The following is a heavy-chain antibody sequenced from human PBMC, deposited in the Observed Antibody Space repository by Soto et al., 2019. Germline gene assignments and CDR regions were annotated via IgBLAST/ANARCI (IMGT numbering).Heavy chain of an antibody. CDR2: IYYSGST. J-gene: IGHJ5*02. CDR1: GVAMTYGGYY. V-gene: IGHV4-31*03. CDR3: ARAGHSSSSEGANWFDP. Sequence: SETLSLTCSVSGVAMTYGGYYWSWIRQHPGKGLEWIGYIYYSGSTYYHPSLKSRVTISVDTSKNQFSLNLSSVTAADTAVYYCARAGHSSSSEGANWFDPWGQGTLVTVSS. D-gene: IGHD6-6*01.